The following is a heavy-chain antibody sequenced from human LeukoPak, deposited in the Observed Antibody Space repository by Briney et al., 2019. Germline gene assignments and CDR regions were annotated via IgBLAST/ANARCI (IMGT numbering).Heavy chain of an antibody. Sequence: ASVKVSCRGSGYTFSNHHLHWERQAPEQGLEWMGWINPDTGKTNFAQKFEGRVTMTRETSINTAYMELSRLGPDDTAIYYCARAQSESTGHYDFFEYWGQGSLVTVSS. V-gene: IGHV1-2*02. J-gene: IGHJ4*02. CDR2: INPDTGKT. D-gene: IGHD3-9*01. CDR3: ARAQSESTGHYDFFEY. CDR1: GYTFSNHH.